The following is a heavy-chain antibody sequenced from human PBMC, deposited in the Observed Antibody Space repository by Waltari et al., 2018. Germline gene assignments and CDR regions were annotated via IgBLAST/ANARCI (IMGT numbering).Heavy chain of an antibody. V-gene: IGHV1-69*05. J-gene: IGHJ6*03. D-gene: IGHD1-26*01. CDR3: ARGGDGQPENYYYYMDV. Sequence: QVQLVQSGAEVKKPGSSVKVSCKASGGTFSSYAISWVRQAPGQGLEWMGGIIPIFGTANYAQKFQGRVTITTDESTSTAYMELSSLRSEDTAVYYCARGGDGQPENYYYYMDVWGKGTTVTVSS. CDR2: IIPIFGTA. CDR1: GGTFSSYA.